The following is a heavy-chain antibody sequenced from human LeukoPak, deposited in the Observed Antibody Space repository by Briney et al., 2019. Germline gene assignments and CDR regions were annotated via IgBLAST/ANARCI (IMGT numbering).Heavy chain of an antibody. CDR1: GFTVSSNY. V-gene: IGHV3-66*01. CDR2: IYSGGST. D-gene: IGHD7-27*01. Sequence: GGSLRLSCAASGFTVSSNYMSWVRQAPGKGLEWVSVIYSGGSTYYADSVKGRFTISRDNSKNTLYLQMNSLRAEDTAVYYCARALTGNPTGYFDYWGQGTLVTVSS. J-gene: IGHJ4*02. CDR3: ARALTGNPTGYFDY.